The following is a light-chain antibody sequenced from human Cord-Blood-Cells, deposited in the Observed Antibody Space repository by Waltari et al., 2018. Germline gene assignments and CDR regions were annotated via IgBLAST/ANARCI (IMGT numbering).Light chain of an antibody. CDR1: QSVLYSSNNQNY. CDR2: WAS. J-gene: IGKJ1*01. V-gene: IGKV4-1*01. Sequence: DIVMTQSPDSLAVSLGERATINCKSSQSVLYSSNNQNYLAWYQQKPGQPPKLLIYWASTREAGVPDRFSGSGSGTDFTLTSSSLQAEDVAVYYCQQYYSTPCTFGQGTKVEIK. CDR3: QQYYSTPCT.